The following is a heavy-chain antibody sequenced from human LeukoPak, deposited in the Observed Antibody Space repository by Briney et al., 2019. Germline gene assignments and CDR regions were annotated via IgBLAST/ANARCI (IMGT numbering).Heavy chain of an antibody. CDR2: IKQEGSEK. V-gene: IGHV3-7*04. D-gene: IGHD6-13*01. Sequence: GGSLRLSCAASGFTFSNYWMSWVRQAPGKGLEWVANIKQEGSEKYYVDSVKGRFTISRDNAKNSLYLQMNSLRDEDTAVYYCARDSSSWQYWGQGTLVTVSS. CDR1: GFTFSNYW. J-gene: IGHJ4*02. CDR3: ARDSSSWQY.